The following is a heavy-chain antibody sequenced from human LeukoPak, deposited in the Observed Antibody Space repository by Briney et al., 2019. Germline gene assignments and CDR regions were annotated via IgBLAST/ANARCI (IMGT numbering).Heavy chain of an antibody. Sequence: ASVKVSCKTSGYTFTAYCLHWVRQAPGQGLEWMGWISPNTGATKYAQKFQGRVAMTRDTSISIAYMELSRLRSDDTAVYYCARGLYNTYPEDYWGQGTLVTVSS. D-gene: IGHD1-1*01. J-gene: IGHJ4*02. CDR3: ARGLYNTYPEDY. CDR2: ISPNTGAT. V-gene: IGHV1-2*02. CDR1: GYTFTAYC.